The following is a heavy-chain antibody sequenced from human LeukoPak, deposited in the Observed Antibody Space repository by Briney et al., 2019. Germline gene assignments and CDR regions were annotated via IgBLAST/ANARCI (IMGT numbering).Heavy chain of an antibody. J-gene: IGHJ5*02. Sequence: GGSLRLSCAVSGFTFSSYWMHWVRQAPGKGLVWVSRINTDGSRTSYADSVKGRFTISRDNAESTLYLQMNSLRAEDTAVYYCAKDLYSSGWYNYFDPWGQGTPVTVSS. CDR2: INTDGSRT. D-gene: IGHD6-19*01. V-gene: IGHV3-74*01. CDR1: GFTFSSYW. CDR3: AKDLYSSGWYNYFDP.